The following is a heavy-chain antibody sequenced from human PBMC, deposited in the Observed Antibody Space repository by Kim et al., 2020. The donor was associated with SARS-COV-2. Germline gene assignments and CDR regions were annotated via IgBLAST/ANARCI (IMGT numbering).Heavy chain of an antibody. D-gene: IGHD3-10*01. V-gene: IGHV4-39*07. Sequence: SRVTISVDTAKNQFSLKLSSVTAADTAVYYCARDQSMVRGVIGVHDAFDIWGQGTMVTVSS. J-gene: IGHJ3*02. CDR3: ARDQSMVRGVIGVHDAFDI.